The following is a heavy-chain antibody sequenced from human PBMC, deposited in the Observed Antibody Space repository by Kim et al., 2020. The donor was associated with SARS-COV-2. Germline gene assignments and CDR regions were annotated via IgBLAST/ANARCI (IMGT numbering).Heavy chain of an antibody. J-gene: IGHJ6*02. V-gene: IGHV3-43*01. D-gene: IGHD3-10*01. CDR2: ISWDGGST. CDR3: AKGDYYGSGSYIYYYYGMDV. Sequence: GGSLRLSCAASGFTFDDYTMHWVRQAPGKGLEWVSLISWDGGSTYYADSVKGRFTISRDNSKNSLYLQMNSLRTEDTALYYCAKGDYYGSGSYIYYYYGMDVWGQGTTVTVSS. CDR1: GFTFDDYT.